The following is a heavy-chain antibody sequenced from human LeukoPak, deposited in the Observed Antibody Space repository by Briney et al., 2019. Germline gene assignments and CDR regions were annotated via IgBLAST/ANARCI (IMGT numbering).Heavy chain of an antibody. Sequence: PGGSLRLSCAASGFTFSSYWMHWVRQAPGKGLVWVSRINSDGSSTSYADSVKGRFTISRDNAKNTLYLQMNSLRAEDTAVYYCARDNIVATIGYYYYYMDVWGKGTTVTISS. D-gene: IGHD5-12*01. CDR3: ARDNIVATIGYYYYYMDV. CDR1: GFTFSSYW. J-gene: IGHJ6*03. V-gene: IGHV3-74*01. CDR2: INSDGSST.